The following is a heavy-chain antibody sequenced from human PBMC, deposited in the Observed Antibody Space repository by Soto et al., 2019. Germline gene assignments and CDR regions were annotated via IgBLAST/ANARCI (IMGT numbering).Heavy chain of an antibody. CDR2: IYPGDSDT. D-gene: IGHD3-22*01. CDR1: GYSLSTYW. CDR3: ATLPYYDSTSAFDF. V-gene: IGHV5-51*01. J-gene: IGHJ4*02. Sequence: GESLKISCKGSGYSLSTYWIGWVRQMPGKGLKWMGIIYPGDSDTKYSPSFQGHVTISADRSIGTAYLQWGSLKASDTAVYFCATLPYYDSTSAFDFWGQGTLVTVSS.